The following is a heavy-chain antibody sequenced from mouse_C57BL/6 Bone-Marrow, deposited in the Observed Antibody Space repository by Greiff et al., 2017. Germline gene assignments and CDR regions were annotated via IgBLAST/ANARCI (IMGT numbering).Heavy chain of an antibody. CDR3: ARSRLWYYFDY. J-gene: IGHJ2*01. V-gene: IGHV1-69*01. Sequence: VQLQQPGAELVMPGASVKLSCKASGYTFTSYWMHWVKQRPGQGLEWIGEIDPSDSYTNYNQKFKGKSTLTVDKSSSTAYMQLSSLTSEDSAVYYCARSRLWYYFDYWGQGTTLTVSS. CDR1: GYTFTSYW. CDR2: IDPSDSYT. D-gene: IGHD1-1*02.